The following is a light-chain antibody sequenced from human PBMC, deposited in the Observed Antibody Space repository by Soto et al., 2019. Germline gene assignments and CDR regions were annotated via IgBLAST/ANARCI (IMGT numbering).Light chain of an antibody. Sequence: AIQVTASPSSMSASVDDRVIITCRASQSISNHLNWYQQKPGKAPKLLIYGASTRATAIPARFSGGGSGTEFTLTINSLQTEDFGVYYCQQYNVWPQTFGQGSKVDI. J-gene: IGKJ1*01. CDR2: GAS. CDR1: QSISNH. V-gene: IGKV1-13*02. CDR3: QQYNVWPQT.